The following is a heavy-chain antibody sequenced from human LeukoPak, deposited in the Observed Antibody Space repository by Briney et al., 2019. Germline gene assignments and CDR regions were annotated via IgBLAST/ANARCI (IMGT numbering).Heavy chain of an antibody. Sequence: SETLSLTCAVYGGSFSGYYWSWIRQPPGKGLEWIGEINHSGSTNYNPSLKSRVTISVDTSKNQFSLKLSSVTAADTVVYYCARGKSPRYCSSTSCPYNYYFDYWGQGTLVTVSS. CDR2: INHSGST. J-gene: IGHJ4*02. D-gene: IGHD2-2*01. CDR3: ARGKSPRYCSSTSCPYNYYFDY. V-gene: IGHV4-34*01. CDR1: GGSFSGYY.